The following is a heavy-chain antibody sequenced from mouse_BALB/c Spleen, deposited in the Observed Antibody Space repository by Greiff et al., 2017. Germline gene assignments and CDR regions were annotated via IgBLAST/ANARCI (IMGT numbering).Heavy chain of an antibody. CDR1: GFTFSSFG. CDR2: ISSGSSTI. V-gene: IGHV5-17*02. CDR3: AGRYDYDVGPFDY. Sequence: EVKLVESGGGLVQPGGSRKLSCAASGFTFSSFGMHWVRQAPEKGLEWVAYISSGSSTIYYADTVKGRFTISRDNPKNTLFLQMTSLRSEDTAMYYCAGRYDYDVGPFDYWGQGTTLTVSS. D-gene: IGHD2-4*01. J-gene: IGHJ2*01.